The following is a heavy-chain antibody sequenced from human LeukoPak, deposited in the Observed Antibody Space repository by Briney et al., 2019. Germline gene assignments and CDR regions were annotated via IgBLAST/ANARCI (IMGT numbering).Heavy chain of an antibody. Sequence: SETLSLTCTVSGGSISSYYWSWIRQPPGKGLEWIGYIYYSGSTNYNPSLKSRVTISVDTSKNQFSLELSSVTAADTAVYYCARGDYYDSSPANWGQGTLVTVPS. CDR2: IYYSGST. D-gene: IGHD3-22*01. V-gene: IGHV4-59*01. CDR1: GGSISSYY. CDR3: ARGDYYDSSPAN. J-gene: IGHJ4*02.